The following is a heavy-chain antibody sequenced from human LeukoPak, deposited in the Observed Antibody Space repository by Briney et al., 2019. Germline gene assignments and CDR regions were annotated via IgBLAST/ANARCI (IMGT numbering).Heavy chain of an antibody. CDR1: GGSVSSGSYY. V-gene: IGHV4-61*01. D-gene: IGHD3-22*01. J-gene: IGHJ4*02. CDR2: IYYSGST. CDR3: ASTETYYYDSSGYYWGGY. Sequence: PSETLSLTCTVSGGSVSSGSYYWSWIRQPPGKGLEWIVYIYYSGSTNYNPSLKSRVTISVDTSKNQFSLKLSSVTAADTAVYYCASTETYYYDSSGYYWGGYWGQGTLVTVSS.